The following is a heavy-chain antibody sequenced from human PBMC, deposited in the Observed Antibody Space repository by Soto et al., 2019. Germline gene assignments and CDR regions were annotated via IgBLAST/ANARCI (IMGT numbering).Heavy chain of an antibody. V-gene: IGHV3-15*01. D-gene: IGHD2-8*02. J-gene: IGHJ5*02. CDR2: IKSNTEGWTT. Sequence: PGGSLRLSCAVSGFTFSKAWMNWVRQAPGKGLEWVGRIKSNTEGWTTDYAAAVKGRFTISRDDSKNTLYLHMNSLKTEDTAVYYCSTDHTVVVVNAGLFWFDPWGQGTLVTVSS. CDR3: STDHTVVVVNAGLFWFDP. CDR1: GFTFSKAW.